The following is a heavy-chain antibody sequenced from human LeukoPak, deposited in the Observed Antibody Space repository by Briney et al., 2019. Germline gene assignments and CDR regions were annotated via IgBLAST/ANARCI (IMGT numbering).Heavy chain of an antibody. CDR3: ARAFYCGGDCYFHPSDAFDI. Sequence: GGSLRLSCTVSGFIFEDYAMHWVRQVPGKGLEWVSSITSNSGYVAYADSVKGRFTISRDNAKNSLYLQMNSLRAEDTAVYYCARAFYCGGDCYFHPSDAFDIWGQGTMVTVSS. D-gene: IGHD2-21*02. V-gene: IGHV3-9*01. CDR2: ITSNSGYV. CDR1: GFIFEDYA. J-gene: IGHJ3*02.